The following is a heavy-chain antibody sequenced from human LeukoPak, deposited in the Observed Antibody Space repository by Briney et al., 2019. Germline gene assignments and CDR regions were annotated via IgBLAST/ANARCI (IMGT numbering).Heavy chain of an antibody. CDR1: GGSISSGSYY. J-gene: IGHJ4*02. V-gene: IGHV4-61*02. D-gene: IGHD3-22*01. Sequence: SQTLSLTCTVSGGSISSGSYYWSWTPQPAGKGLEWIGRIYTSGSTNYNPSLKSRVTISVDTSKNQFSLKLSSVTAADTAVYYCARFSSYYDSSGYSRYYFDYWGQGTLVTVSS. CDR2: IYTSGST. CDR3: ARFSSYYDSSGYSRYYFDY.